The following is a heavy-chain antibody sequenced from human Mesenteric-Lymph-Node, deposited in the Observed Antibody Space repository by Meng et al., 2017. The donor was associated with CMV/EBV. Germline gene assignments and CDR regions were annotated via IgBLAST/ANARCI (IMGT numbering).Heavy chain of an antibody. D-gene: IGHD3-16*02. J-gene: IGHJ4*02. CDR1: GFTFDDYA. V-gene: IGHV3-9*01. CDR3: ARDSFRFFDY. Sequence: GGSLRLSCAASGFTFDDYAMHWVRQAPGKGLEWVSGISWNSGSIGYADSVKGRFTISRDNAKKSLFLQMNSLRGEDTAVYYCARDSFRFFDYWGQGAPVTVSS. CDR2: ISWNSGSI.